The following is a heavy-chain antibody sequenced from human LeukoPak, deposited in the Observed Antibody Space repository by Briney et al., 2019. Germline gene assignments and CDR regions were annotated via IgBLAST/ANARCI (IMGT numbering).Heavy chain of an antibody. D-gene: IGHD3-3*01. CDR2: ISYDGSNK. J-gene: IGHJ3*02. Sequence: GGSLRLSCAASGFTFSSYGMHWVRQAPGKGLEWVAVISYDGSNKYYADSVKGRFTISRDNSKNTLYLQMNSLRAEDTAVYYCAKAITIFGVAYGHDAFDIWGQGTMVTVSS. CDR1: GFTFSSYG. V-gene: IGHV3-30*18. CDR3: AKAITIFGVAYGHDAFDI.